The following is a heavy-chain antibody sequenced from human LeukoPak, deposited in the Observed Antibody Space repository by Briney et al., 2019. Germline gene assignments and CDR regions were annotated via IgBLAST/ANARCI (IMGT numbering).Heavy chain of an antibody. D-gene: IGHD2-8*01. V-gene: IGHV5-51*01. CDR3: ARGYCTNGVCLYGMDV. CDR1: GYGFTSYW. Sequence: GEARQSSYKGSGYGFTSYWIGWVGQMTGKGLGWKGIIYPGDSDTRYSPSFQGQVSISADKSISTAYLQWSSLKASDTAMYYCARGYCTNGVCLYGMDVWGQGTTVTVSS. CDR2: IYPGDSDT. J-gene: IGHJ6*02.